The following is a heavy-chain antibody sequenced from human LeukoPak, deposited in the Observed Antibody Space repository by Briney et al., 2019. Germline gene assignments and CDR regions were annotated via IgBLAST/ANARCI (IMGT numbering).Heavy chain of an antibody. V-gene: IGHV1-46*01. J-gene: IGHJ4*02. CDR2: INLSGGST. CDR1: GYTFTSNY. Sequence: ASVKVSFKGSGYTFTSNYIHLVRQPHAQGLELVGIINLSGGSTSYAQEVQGRGTLTMDTAKTTVYMELSRLRSEDTAVYYCARDQYYGSGSYYGKSFDNWGQGTLVTVSS. CDR3: ARDQYYGSGSYYGKSFDN. D-gene: IGHD3-10*01.